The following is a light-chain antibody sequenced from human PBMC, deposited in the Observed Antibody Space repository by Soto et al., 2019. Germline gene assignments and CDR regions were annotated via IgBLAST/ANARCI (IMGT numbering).Light chain of an antibody. CDR1: SIDVAGYNS. CDR3: RSYTRSSTLV. Sequence: QSALTQPASVPGSPAQSMTISCTGTSIDVAGYNSLSWYQQHPRKAPKLMIYEVSNRPSGVSNRCAGSKSGNTASLTISGLQAEDEADYYCRSYTRSSTLVFGGGTKLTVL. V-gene: IGLV2-14*01. J-gene: IGLJ2*01. CDR2: EVS.